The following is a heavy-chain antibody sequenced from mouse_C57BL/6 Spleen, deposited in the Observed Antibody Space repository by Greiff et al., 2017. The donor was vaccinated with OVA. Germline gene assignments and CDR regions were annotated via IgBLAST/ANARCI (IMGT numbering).Heavy chain of an antibody. Sequence: EVKLQESGPGLVKPSQSLSLTCSVTGYSITSGYYWNWIRQFPGNKLEWMGYISYDGSNNYNPSLKNRISITRDTSKNQFFLKLNSVTTEDTATYYCARGGPTVVAHYFDYWGQGTTLTVSS. CDR3: ARGGPTVVAHYFDY. J-gene: IGHJ2*01. V-gene: IGHV3-6*01. CDR1: GYSITSGYY. D-gene: IGHD1-1*01. CDR2: ISYDGSN.